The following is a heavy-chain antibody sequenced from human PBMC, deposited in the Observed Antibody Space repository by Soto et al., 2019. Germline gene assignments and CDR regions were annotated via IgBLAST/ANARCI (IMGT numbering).Heavy chain of an antibody. CDR2: INAGNGKT. V-gene: IGHV1-3*01. Sequence: ASVKVSCKASGYTFTNYAIHWVRQAPGQRLERMGWINAGNGKTKYSQNFQGRATITRDTSASIVYMEVNSLRSEDTHLYYCAMGVGGATSGDYYRGTWGKATRVTVAS. CDR1: GYTFTNYA. CDR3: AMGVGGATSGDYYRGT. D-gene: IGHD3-22*01. J-gene: IGHJ5*02.